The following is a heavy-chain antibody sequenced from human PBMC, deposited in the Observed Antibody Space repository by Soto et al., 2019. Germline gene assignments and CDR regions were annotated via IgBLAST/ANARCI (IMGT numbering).Heavy chain of an antibody. CDR3: AKDRVELMVYALAKTMFDY. J-gene: IGHJ4*02. CDR1: GFTFSNFP. D-gene: IGHD2-8*01. Sequence: PGGSLRLSCAASGFTFSNFPMTWVRQAPGKGLEWVSAISGSADRISNTDSVKGRFTTSRDNSKNTLYLQMNSLRAEDTAVYYCAKDRVELMVYALAKTMFDYWGQGTLVTVSS. V-gene: IGHV3-23*01. CDR2: ISGSADRI.